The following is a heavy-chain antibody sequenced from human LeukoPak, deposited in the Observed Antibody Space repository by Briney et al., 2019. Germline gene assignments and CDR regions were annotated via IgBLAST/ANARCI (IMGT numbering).Heavy chain of an antibody. J-gene: IGHJ4*02. D-gene: IGHD5-18*01. Sequence: GGSLRLSCAASGFTFSDYYMSWIRQAPGKGLEWVSYISSSGSTIYYADSVKGRFTISRDNAKNSLYLQMNSLRAEDTAVYYCARDGPAPTAMEVFDYWGQGTLVTVSS. V-gene: IGHV3-11*01. CDR3: ARDGPAPTAMEVFDY. CDR2: ISSSGSTI. CDR1: GFTFSDYY.